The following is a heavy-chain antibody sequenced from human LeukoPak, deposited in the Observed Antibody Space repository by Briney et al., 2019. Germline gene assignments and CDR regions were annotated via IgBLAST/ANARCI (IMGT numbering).Heavy chain of an antibody. CDR1: GGTFSSYA. J-gene: IGHJ6*02. D-gene: IGHD3-3*01. V-gene: IGHV1-69*04. Sequence: SVKVSCKASGGTFSSYAISWVRQAPGQGLEWMGRIIPNLGIANYAQKFQGRVTITADKSTSTAYMELSSLRSEDTAVYYCARENYDLAGEDYYYYGMDVWGQGTTVTVSS. CDR2: IIPNLGIA. CDR3: ARENYDLAGEDYYYYGMDV.